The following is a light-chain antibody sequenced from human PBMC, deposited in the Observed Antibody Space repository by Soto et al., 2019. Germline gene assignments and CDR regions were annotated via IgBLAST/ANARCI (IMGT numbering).Light chain of an antibody. CDR3: QQCDDLPLT. CDR2: DAS. V-gene: IGKV1-33*01. CDR1: QGINNY. Sequence: DIPMTQSPSSLSASVGDRVTITCRASQGINNYVAWFQQKPGKAPMLLISDASNLETGVPSRFSGSGSGTDFTFTISSLQPEDIATYFCQQCDDLPLTFGGGTKVEI. J-gene: IGKJ4*01.